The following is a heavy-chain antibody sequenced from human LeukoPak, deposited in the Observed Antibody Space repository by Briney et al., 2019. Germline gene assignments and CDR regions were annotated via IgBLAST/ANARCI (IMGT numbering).Heavy chain of an antibody. Sequence: ETLSLTCTVSGGSISSSSYYWGWIRQPPGKGLEWVANIKEDGSEKYYVDSVEGRFTISRDNAKNSLYLHMNSLTAEDTAMYYCARDWVAGVPFDAFDIWGQGTMVSVSS. CDR1: GGSISSSSYY. CDR3: ARDWVAGVPFDAFDI. V-gene: IGHV3-7*01. CDR2: IKEDGSEK. J-gene: IGHJ3*02. D-gene: IGHD3-10*01.